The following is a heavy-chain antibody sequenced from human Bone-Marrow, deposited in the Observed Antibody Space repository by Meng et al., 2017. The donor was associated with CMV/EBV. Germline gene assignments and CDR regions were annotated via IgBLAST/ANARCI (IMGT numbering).Heavy chain of an antibody. Sequence: GSLRLSCNLSGGSISNTGHFWGWIRQPPGKGLQWIATISHAGTTFYNPSLKSRVTISVDTSKNQFSLRLRSVTAADTALYYCARSFDVLTAFKNWGQGTLVTVSS. CDR2: ISHAGTT. CDR3: ARSFDVLTAFKN. CDR1: GGSISNTGHF. J-gene: IGHJ4*02. V-gene: IGHV4-39*07. D-gene: IGHD3-9*01.